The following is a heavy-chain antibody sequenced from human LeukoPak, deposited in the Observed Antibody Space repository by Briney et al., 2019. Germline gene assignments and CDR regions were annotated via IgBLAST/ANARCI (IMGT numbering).Heavy chain of an antibody. CDR3: AREFTSAYSGSSRGL. J-gene: IGHJ4*02. CDR2: ISGSGGST. CDR1: GFTLSSYA. V-gene: IGHV3-23*01. D-gene: IGHD1-26*01. Sequence: GGSLRLSCAASGFTLSSYAMSWVRQAPGKGLEWVSAISGSGGSTYYADSVKGRFTISRDNAENSLYLQMNSLRGEDTAVYYCAREFTSAYSGSSRGLWGQGTLVTVSS.